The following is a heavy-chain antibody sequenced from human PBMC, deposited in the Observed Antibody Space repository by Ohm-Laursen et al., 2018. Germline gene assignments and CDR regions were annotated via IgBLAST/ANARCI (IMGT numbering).Heavy chain of an antibody. CDR3: ARVSRSCGGDCYSDY. J-gene: IGHJ4*02. CDR1: GYTFTSYG. D-gene: IGHD2-21*02. CDR2: ISAYNGNT. Sequence: ASVKAFCNASGYTFTSYGISWVRQAPGQGLEWMGWISAYNGNTNYAQKLQGRVTMTTDTSTSTAYMELRSLRSDDTAVYYCARVSRSCGGDCYSDYWGQGTLVTVSS. V-gene: IGHV1-18*01.